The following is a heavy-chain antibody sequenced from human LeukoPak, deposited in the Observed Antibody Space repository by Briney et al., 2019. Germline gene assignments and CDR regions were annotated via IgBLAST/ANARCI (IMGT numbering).Heavy chain of an antibody. D-gene: IGHD6-13*01. CDR1: GFTFNDYA. V-gene: IGHV3-43D*03. CDR2: ISWDSGNT. CDR3: AKGPGAAVGKRYIQH. Sequence: GGSLRLSCAASGFTFNDYAMHWVRQAPGKGLEWVSLISWDSGNTYYADSVQGRFTLSRDKSTNSLSLQMNSLRAEDTALYYCAKGPGAAVGKRYIQHWGQGTLVTVSS. J-gene: IGHJ1*01.